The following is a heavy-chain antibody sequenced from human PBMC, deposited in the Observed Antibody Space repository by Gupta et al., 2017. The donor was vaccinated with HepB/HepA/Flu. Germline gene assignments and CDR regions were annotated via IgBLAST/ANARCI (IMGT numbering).Heavy chain of an antibody. D-gene: IGHD4-17*01. CDR3: ASNRHDYENWFDP. Sequence: EVQLVESGGGLVKPGGSLRLSCAASGFTFSSYSMNWVRQAPGKGLEWVSSISSSSSYIYYADSVKGRFTISRDNAKNSLYLQMNSLRAEDTAVYYCASNRHDYENWFDPWGQGTLVTVSS. CDR1: GFTFSSYS. CDR2: ISSSSSYI. J-gene: IGHJ5*02. V-gene: IGHV3-21*01.